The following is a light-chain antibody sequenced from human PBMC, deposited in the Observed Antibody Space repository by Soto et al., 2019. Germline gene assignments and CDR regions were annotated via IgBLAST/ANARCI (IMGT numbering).Light chain of an antibody. CDR1: SSDFVSNS. Sequence: QSVLTQSPSASGTPGQRVTISCSASSSDFVSNSLSWYQHVPGTAPKPLISRTHQRPSGVPDRFSGFKSGTSASLTISDLRSEDEADYYCATWDDNLSGPSWVFGGGTKLTVL. CDR2: RTH. V-gene: IGLV1-47*01. CDR3: ATWDDNLSGPSWV. J-gene: IGLJ3*02.